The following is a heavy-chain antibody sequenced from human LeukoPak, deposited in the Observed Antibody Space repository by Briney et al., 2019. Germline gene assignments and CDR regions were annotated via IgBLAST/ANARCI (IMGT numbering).Heavy chain of an antibody. CDR2: IFGSGVKT. CDR1: GFTFSGHS. D-gene: IGHD3-16*01. V-gene: IGHV3-23*01. CDR3: ARVGDWSHYFGMDG. Sequence: GGSLRLSCDTSGFTFSGHSMAWVRQTPGKGLEWVSVIFGSGVKTYHADSLKGRFTISRDNSKSTLYLQMNSLRADDTAVYYGARVGDWSHYFGMDGWGQGTTVSVSS. J-gene: IGHJ6*02.